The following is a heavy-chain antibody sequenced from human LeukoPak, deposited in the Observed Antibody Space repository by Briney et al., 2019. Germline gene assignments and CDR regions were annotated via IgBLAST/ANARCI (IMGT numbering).Heavy chain of an antibody. V-gene: IGHV1-3*01. CDR1: GYTFTSYA. J-gene: IGHJ4*02. Sequence: ASVKVSCKASGYTFTSYAMHWVRQAPGQRLEWMGWINAGNGNTKYSQKFQGRVTITRDTSASTAYMELSSLRSEDTAVHYCARDRGYSSSFDDYWGQGTLVTVSS. CDR2: INAGNGNT. D-gene: IGHD6-13*01. CDR3: ARDRGYSSSFDDY.